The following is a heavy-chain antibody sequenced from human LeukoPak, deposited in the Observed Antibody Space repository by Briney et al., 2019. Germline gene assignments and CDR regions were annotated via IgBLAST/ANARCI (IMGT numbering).Heavy chain of an antibody. Sequence: SQTLSLTCTVSGGSISSGGYYRSWIRQHPGKGLEWIGYIYYSGSTYYNPSLKSRVTISVDTSKNQFSLKLSSVTAADTAVYYCARADYDILTGTPPWGYYYYGMDVWGQGTTVTVSS. CDR2: IYYSGST. CDR1: GGSISSGGYY. V-gene: IGHV4-31*03. CDR3: ARADYDILTGTPPWGYYYYGMDV. J-gene: IGHJ6*02. D-gene: IGHD3-9*01.